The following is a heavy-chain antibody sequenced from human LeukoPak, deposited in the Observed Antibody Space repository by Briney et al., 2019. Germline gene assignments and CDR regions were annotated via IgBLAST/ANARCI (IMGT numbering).Heavy chain of an antibody. Sequence: ASVKVSCKASGYTFTSYGVSWVRQAPGQGLEWMGWISGYNGNTNYAQRLQGRVTMTTDTSTSTAYMELRSLRSDDTAVYYCARDSTDYDTSGYYLLDYWGQGTLVTVSS. CDR1: GYTFTSYG. CDR3: ARDSTDYDTSGYYLLDY. D-gene: IGHD3-22*01. J-gene: IGHJ4*02. V-gene: IGHV1-18*01. CDR2: ISGYNGNT.